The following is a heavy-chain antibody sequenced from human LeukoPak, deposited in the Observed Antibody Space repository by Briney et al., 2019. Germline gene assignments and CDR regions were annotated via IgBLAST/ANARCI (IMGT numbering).Heavy chain of an antibody. CDR1: GGSIRSTNYY. D-gene: IGHD3-9*01. CDR2: IYSSGST. J-gene: IGHJ3*02. Sequence: SETLSLTCTVSGGSIRSTNYYWGWIRQPPGKGLEWIGSIYSSGSTYYNPSLKSRVTISVDTSTNQFSLNLSSVTAADTALYYCARRLDWLLWAFDIWGQGTMVTVST. CDR3: ARRLDWLLWAFDI. V-gene: IGHV4-39*01.